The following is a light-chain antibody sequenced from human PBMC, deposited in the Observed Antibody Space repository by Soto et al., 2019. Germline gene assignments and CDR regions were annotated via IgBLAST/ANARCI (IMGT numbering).Light chain of an antibody. CDR1: QSVSSSY. CDR2: GAS. V-gene: IGKV3-20*01. J-gene: IGKJ2*01. CDR3: QQYGSPPYT. Sequence: EIVLTQSPGTLSLSPGERATLSCRASQSVSSSYLAWYQQKPGQAPRLLIYGASSRATGIPDRFSGSGSGTDLTLTISRLEPEDFAVYYCQQYGSPPYTFGQGTKLEIK.